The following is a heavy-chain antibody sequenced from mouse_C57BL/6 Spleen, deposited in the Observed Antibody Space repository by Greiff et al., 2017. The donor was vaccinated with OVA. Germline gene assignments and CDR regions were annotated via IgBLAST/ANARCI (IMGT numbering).Heavy chain of an antibody. V-gene: IGHV1-50*01. CDR1: GYTFTSYW. Sequence: QVQLQQPGAELVKPGASVKLSCKASGYTFTSYWMQWVKQRPGQGLEWIGEIDPSDSYTNYNQKFKGKATLTVDTSSSTAYMQLSSLTSEDSAVYYCASGSSYFDDWGKGTTLTVSS. D-gene: IGHD1-1*01. J-gene: IGHJ2*01. CDR3: ASGSSYFDD. CDR2: IDPSDSYT.